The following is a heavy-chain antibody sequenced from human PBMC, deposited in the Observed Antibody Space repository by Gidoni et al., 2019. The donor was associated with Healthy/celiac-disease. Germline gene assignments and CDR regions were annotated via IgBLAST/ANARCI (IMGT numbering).Heavy chain of an antibody. CDR2: IIPILGIA. J-gene: IGHJ6*02. CDR1: GGTFSSYA. V-gene: IGHV1-69*04. D-gene: IGHD2-15*01. CDR3: ARGSIVVVVAATNYYYYGMDV. Sequence: QVQLVQSGAEVKKPGSSVKVSCKASGGTFSSYAISWVRKAPGQGLEWMGRIIPILGIANYAQKFQGRVTITADKSTSTADMELSSLRSEDTAVYYCARGSIVVVVAATNYYYYGMDVWGQGTTVTVSS.